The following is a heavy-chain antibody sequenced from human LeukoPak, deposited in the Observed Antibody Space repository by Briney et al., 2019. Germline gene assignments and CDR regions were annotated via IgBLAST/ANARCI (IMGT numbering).Heavy chain of an antibody. V-gene: IGHV4-34*01. D-gene: IGHD1-1*01. CDR2: INQSGNT. CDR3: ARAGTTGTVYYYYMDV. CDR1: GGSFSGFY. Sequence: SETLSLTCGVFGGSFSGFYWSWIRQPPGKGLEWIGEINQSGNTNYNPSLKSRVTILEDMSRNQFSLKLTSVTAADTAVYYCARAGTTGTVYYYYMDVWGKGTTVTVSS. J-gene: IGHJ6*03.